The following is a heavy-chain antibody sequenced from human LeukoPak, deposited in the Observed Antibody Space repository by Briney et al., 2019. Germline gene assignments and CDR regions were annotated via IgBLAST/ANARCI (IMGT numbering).Heavy chain of an antibody. CDR1: GFTFINYA. D-gene: IGHD4-11*01. CDR3: AKEQAREYSTVNWFDP. Sequence: GGSLRLSCVTSGFTFINYAMTWVRQAPGKGLEWVSSISSSGVGTHYADSVKGRFTISRDNSKNTLYLQMNSLRAEDTAVYYCAKEQAREYSTVNWFDPWGQGTLVTVSS. J-gene: IGHJ5*02. V-gene: IGHV3-23*01. CDR2: ISSSGVGT.